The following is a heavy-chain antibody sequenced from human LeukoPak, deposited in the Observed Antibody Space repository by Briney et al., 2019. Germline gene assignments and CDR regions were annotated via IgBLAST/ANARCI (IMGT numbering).Heavy chain of an antibody. CDR2: IDSRGNSM. D-gene: IGHD2-2*01. Sequence: GGSLRLSCAASGFTFSSYEMSWVRQAPGKGLEWVSYIDSRGNSMHYADSVKGRFTISRDNARNSLYLHINSLRAEDTAVYYCARDLRYCSSASCSENGAFDIWGQGTMVTVSS. J-gene: IGHJ3*02. CDR3: ARDLRYCSSASCSENGAFDI. V-gene: IGHV3-48*03. CDR1: GFTFSSYE.